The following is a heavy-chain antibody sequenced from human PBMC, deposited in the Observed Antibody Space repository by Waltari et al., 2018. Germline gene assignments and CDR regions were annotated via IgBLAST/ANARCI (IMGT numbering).Heavy chain of an antibody. D-gene: IGHD4-17*01. CDR1: GFPFSSYA. V-gene: IGHV3-23*01. CDR3: AKGGRTVTRYYYYYGMDV. CDR2: ISGSGGST. J-gene: IGHJ6*02. Sequence: EVQLLESGGGLVQPGGSLRLSCAASGFPFSSYASSWVRPAPGKGLEWVSAISGSGGSTYYADSVKGRFTISRDNSKNTLYLQMNSLRAEDTAVYYCAKGGRTVTRYYYYYGMDVWGQGTTVTVSS.